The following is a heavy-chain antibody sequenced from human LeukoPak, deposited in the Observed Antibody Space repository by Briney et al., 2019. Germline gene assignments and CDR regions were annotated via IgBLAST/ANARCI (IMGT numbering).Heavy chain of an antibody. Sequence: SGTLSLTCTVSGGSISSYYWSWIRQPPGKGLEWIGYIYYSGSTNYNPSLKSRVTISVDTSKNQFSLKLSSVTAADTAVYYCARDTLRYFDWANYYYYGMDVWGQGTTVTVSS. V-gene: IGHV4-59*01. CDR3: ARDTLRYFDWANYYYYGMDV. J-gene: IGHJ6*02. D-gene: IGHD3-9*01. CDR1: GGSISSYY. CDR2: IYYSGST.